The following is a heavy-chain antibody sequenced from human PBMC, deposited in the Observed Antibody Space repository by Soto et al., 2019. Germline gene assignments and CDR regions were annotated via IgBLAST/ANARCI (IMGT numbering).Heavy chain of an antibody. J-gene: IGHJ6*02. CDR2: IYPGDSDT. V-gene: IGHV5-51*01. Sequence: GESLKISCKGSGYSFTSYWIGWVRQMPGKGLEWMGIIYPGDSDTRCSPSLQGRGTISADKSISTAYLQWSSLKASDTAMYYCARTAAAGKYYYGVDVWGQGTTVTVSS. D-gene: IGHD6-13*01. CDR3: ARTAAAGKYYYGVDV. CDR1: GYSFTSYW.